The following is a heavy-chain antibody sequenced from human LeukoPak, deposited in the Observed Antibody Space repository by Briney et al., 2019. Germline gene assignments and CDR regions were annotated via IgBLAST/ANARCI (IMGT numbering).Heavy chain of an antibody. CDR3: ARENAHEAFDI. Sequence: GGSLRLSCAASGFTFSSYSMNWVRQAPGKGLEWVSSISSSSSYIYYADSVKGRFTISRDNAKNSLYLQMNSLRAEDTAVYYCARENAHEAFDIWGQGTMVTVSS. J-gene: IGHJ3*02. V-gene: IGHV3-21*01. CDR2: ISSSSSYI. CDR1: GFTFSSYS. D-gene: IGHD2-2*01.